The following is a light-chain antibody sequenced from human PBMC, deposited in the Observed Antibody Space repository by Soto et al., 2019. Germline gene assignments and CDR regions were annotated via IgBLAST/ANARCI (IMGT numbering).Light chain of an antibody. CDR1: QSIVTY. CDR3: QHYNSYSEA. CDR2: AAS. J-gene: IGKJ1*01. Sequence: DIQMTQSPSSLSACVGDRVTITCRASQSIVTYLNWYLQKPGKAPKRLIYAASTLQSGVPSRFSGSGSGTEFTLTISSLQPDDFATYYCQHYNSYSEAFGQGTKVDIK. V-gene: IGKV1-17*01.